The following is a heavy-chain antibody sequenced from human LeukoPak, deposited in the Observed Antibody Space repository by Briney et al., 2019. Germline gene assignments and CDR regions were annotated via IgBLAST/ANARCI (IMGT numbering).Heavy chain of an antibody. J-gene: IGHJ6*03. CDR2: INHSGST. V-gene: IGHV4-34*01. D-gene: IGHD3-10*01. Sequence: KPSETLSLTCAVYGGSFSGYYWSWIRQPPGKGLEWIGEINHSGSTNYNPSLKSRVTISVDTSKNQFSLKLSSVTAADTAVYYCARISRLVLLWFGEGPMDVWGKGTTVTVSS. CDR3: ARISRLVLLWFGEGPMDV. CDR1: GGSFSGYY.